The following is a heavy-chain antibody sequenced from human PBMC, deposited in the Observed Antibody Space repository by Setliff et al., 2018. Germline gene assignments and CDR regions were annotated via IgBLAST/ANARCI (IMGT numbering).Heavy chain of an antibody. CDR1: GGTFSSYA. D-gene: IGHD2-21*02. V-gene: IGHV1-69*10. J-gene: IGHJ4*02. CDR3: ARDSPHWDVVVTADY. CDR2: IIPILGIA. Sequence: RASVKVSCKASGGTFSSYAISWVRQAPGQGLEWMGGIIPILGIANYAQKFQGRVTITADKSTSTAYMELSSLRSEDTAVYYCARDSPHWDVVVTADYWGQGTLVTVSS.